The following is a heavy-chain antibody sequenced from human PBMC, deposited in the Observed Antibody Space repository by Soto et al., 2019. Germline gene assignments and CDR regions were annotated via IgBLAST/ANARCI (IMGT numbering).Heavy chain of an antibody. CDR2: ITWNSLSL. Sequence: EVQLVESGGGLVQPGRSLRLSCAASGFTFDDYAMHWVRQTPGKGLEWVSGITWNSLSLAYADSVKGRFTISRDNAKNSLIPENNRLRGEETGLLFWAAPAPPGWVVFWGQGNLVTVSS. D-gene: IGHD2-15*01. V-gene: IGHV3-9*01. J-gene: IGHJ4*02. CDR3: AAPAPPGWVVF. CDR1: GFTFDDYA.